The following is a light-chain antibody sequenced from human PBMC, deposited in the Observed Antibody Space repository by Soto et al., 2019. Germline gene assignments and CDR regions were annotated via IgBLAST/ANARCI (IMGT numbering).Light chain of an antibody. V-gene: IGKV1-5*03. CDR2: KAA. CDR1: QTICGW. CDR3: HHYNSYSEA. J-gene: IGKJ1*01. Sequence: DIQMPQPPSSLSGSVGARVTITCRAGQTICGWWAWYQQKPGKAPKLLIDKAATVKSGVPSRLSGSGSGTECTLTISSLQPDDFATYYCHHYNSYSEAFGQGTKVDI.